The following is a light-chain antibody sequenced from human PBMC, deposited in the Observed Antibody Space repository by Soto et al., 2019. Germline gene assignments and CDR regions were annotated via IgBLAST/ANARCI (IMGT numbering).Light chain of an antibody. CDR1: SSDVGSYNY. J-gene: IGLJ3*02. CDR3: SSYTGNTTV. CDR2: EVS. V-gene: IGLV2-14*01. Sequence: QSALTQPASVSGSPGQSITISCTGASSDVGSYNYVSWYQQHLGKAPKLIIYEVSNRPSGVSNRLSGSKSGNTASLTISGLQDEDAADYYCSSYTGNTTVFGGGTKLTVL.